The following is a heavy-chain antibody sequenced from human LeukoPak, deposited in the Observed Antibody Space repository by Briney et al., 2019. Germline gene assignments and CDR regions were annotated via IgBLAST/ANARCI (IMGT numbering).Heavy chain of an antibody. CDR1: GFPFRNYG. CDR3: AKVYGGASNF. J-gene: IGHJ4*02. V-gene: IGHV3-30*18. D-gene: IGHD1-26*01. Sequence: GGSQRLSCARSGFPFRNYGMHWVRQSPGKGLEWLALISPDGRSEYYAGSVKGRFTISRDNSKSTVYLQMNSLRPEDTASYYCAKVYGGASNFWGQGTLVTVSS. CDR2: ISPDGRSE.